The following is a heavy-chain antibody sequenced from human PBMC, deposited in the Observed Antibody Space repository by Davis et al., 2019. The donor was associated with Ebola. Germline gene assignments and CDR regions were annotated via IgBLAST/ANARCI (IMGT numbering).Heavy chain of an antibody. CDR3: ATTALLSSSWYNPDY. CDR2: IIPIFGTA. J-gene: IGHJ4*02. D-gene: IGHD6-13*01. CDR1: GYTFTGYY. V-gene: IGHV1-69*13. Sequence: SVKVSCKASGYTFTGYYMHWVRQAPGQGLEWMGGIIPIFGTANYAQKFQGRVTITADESTSTAYMELSSLRSEDTAVYYCATTALLSSSWYNPDYWGQGTLVTVSS.